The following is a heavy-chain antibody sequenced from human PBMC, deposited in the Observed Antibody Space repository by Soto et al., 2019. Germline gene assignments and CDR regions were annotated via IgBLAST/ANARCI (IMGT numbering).Heavy chain of an antibody. CDR2: ISGSGGST. Sequence: EVQLVESGGGLVKPGGSLRLSCAASGFTFSSYAMSWVRQAPGKGLEWVSAISGSGGSTYYADSVKGRFTISRDNSKNTLYLQMNSLRAEDTAVYYCARGDEYYDFWSANAFDIWGQGTMVTVSS. J-gene: IGHJ3*02. D-gene: IGHD3-3*01. CDR1: GFTFSSYA. CDR3: ARGDEYYDFWSANAFDI. V-gene: IGHV3-23*04.